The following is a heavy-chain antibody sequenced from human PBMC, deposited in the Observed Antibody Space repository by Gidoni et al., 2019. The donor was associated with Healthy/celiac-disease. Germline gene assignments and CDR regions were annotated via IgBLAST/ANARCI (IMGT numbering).Heavy chain of an antibody. D-gene: IGHD3-9*01. CDR3: ATHPYDILTGYRVRYFDY. V-gene: IGHV3-23*01. Sequence: EVQLLESGGGLVQPGGYLRLSCAASGLTFSRYAMRWVRQAPGKGLEWVSAISGSGGSTYYADSVKGRFTISRDNSKNTLYLQMNSLRAEDTAVYYCATHPYDILTGYRVRYFDYWGQGTLVTVSS. CDR1: GLTFSRYA. J-gene: IGHJ4*02. CDR2: ISGSGGST.